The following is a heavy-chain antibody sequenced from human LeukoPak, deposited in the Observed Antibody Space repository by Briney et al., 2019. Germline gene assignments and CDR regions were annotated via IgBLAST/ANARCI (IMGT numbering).Heavy chain of an antibody. CDR1: GFTFSSYW. CDR3: ARDYTPQPRQWAYAPFDI. CDR2: INSDGSST. V-gene: IGHV3-74*01. Sequence: GGSLRLSCAASGFTFSSYWMHWVRQAPGKGLVWVSRINSDGSSTSYADSVKGRFTISRDNAKNTLYLQMNSLRAEDTAVYYCARDYTPQPRQWAYAPFDIWGQGTMVTVSS. J-gene: IGHJ3*02. D-gene: IGHD3-16*01.